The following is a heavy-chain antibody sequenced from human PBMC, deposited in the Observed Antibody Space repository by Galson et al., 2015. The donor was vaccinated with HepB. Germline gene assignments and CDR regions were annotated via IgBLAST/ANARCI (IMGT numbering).Heavy chain of an antibody. CDR1: GFTFSSYA. Sequence: SLRLSCAASGFTFSSYAMHWVRQAPGKGLEWVAVISYDGSNKYYADSVKGRFTISRDNSKNTLYLQMNSLRAEDTAVYYCARDLRSSGYLGEGYWGQGTLVTVSS. CDR3: ARDLRSSGYLGEGY. V-gene: IGHV3-30*04. D-gene: IGHD3-22*01. CDR2: ISYDGSNK. J-gene: IGHJ4*02.